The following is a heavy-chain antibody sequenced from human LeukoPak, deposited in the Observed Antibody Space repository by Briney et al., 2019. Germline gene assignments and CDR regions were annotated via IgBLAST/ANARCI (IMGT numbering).Heavy chain of an antibody. D-gene: IGHD6-19*01. J-gene: IGHJ4*02. Sequence: PGGSLKLSCPACGDPLHMHWMLGVRNAQRKALESGARINTDGSGRTYADSVKVRVTISRDNADNTMFLQMSSVRDEDTAVYYCATKQWLAPPPDSWGQGTPVTVSS. CDR1: GDPLHMHW. CDR2: INTDGSGR. CDR3: ATKQWLAPPPDS. V-gene: IGHV3-74*01.